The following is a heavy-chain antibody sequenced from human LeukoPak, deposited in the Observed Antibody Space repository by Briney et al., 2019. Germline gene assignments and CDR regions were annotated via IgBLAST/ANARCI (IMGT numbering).Heavy chain of an antibody. CDR2: IKKDGSGK. Sequence: TGGSLRLSCAASGFTFSSYWMNWVRQAPGKGLEWVANIKKDGSGKYYVDSVKGRFTISRDNAKTSLYLQMNSLRAEDTAVYFCARALSGITGYTYGRGIDYWGQGTLVTVSS. CDR1: GFTFSSYW. V-gene: IGHV3-7*01. J-gene: IGHJ4*02. D-gene: IGHD5-18*01. CDR3: ARALSGITGYTYGRGIDY.